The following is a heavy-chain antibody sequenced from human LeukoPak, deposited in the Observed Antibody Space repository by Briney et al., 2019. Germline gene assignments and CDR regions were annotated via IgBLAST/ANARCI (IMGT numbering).Heavy chain of an antibody. CDR2: IYTSGST. J-gene: IGHJ6*03. CDR1: GGSISSGSYY. Sequence: SQTLSLTCTVSGGSISSGSYYWSWIRQPAGKGLEWIGRIYTSGSTNYNPSLKSRVTISVDTSKNQFSLKLSSVTAADTAVYYCARGKVGGYSYGYYYYYYMDVWGKGTTVTVSS. V-gene: IGHV4-61*02. D-gene: IGHD5-18*01. CDR3: ARGKVGGYSYGYYYYYYMDV.